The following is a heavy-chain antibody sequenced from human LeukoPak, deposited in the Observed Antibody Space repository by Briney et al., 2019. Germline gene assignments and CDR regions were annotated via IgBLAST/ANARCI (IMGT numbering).Heavy chain of an antibody. CDR3: ATVGSGSGWYGYYFDY. D-gene: IGHD6-19*01. J-gene: IGHJ4*02. V-gene: IGHV3-48*01. CDR1: GFTFSSYS. CDR2: ISSSISAI. Sequence: HPGGSLRLSCAASGFTFSSYSVSWVRHAPGKGLEWVSYISSSISAIYYADSVKGRFTISRDNAKNSLYLQMNSLRAEDTAVYYCATVGSGSGWYGYYFDYWGQGTLVTVSS.